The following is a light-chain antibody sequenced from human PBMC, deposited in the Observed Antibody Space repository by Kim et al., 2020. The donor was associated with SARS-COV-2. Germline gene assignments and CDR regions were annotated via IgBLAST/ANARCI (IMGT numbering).Light chain of an antibody. CDR2: EVS. CDR1: SSDVGNYNL. Sequence: GQSITSSGTGTSSDVGNYNLVSWYQQHPGKAPKLMIYEVSKRPSGVSNRFSGSKSGNTASLTISGLQAEDEADYYCCSYAGSSTLVFGGGTQLTVL. J-gene: IGLJ2*01. V-gene: IGLV2-23*02. CDR3: CSYAGSSTLV.